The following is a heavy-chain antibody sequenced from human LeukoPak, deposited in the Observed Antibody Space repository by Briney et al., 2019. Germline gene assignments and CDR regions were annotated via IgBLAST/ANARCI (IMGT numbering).Heavy chain of an antibody. J-gene: IGHJ4*02. D-gene: IGHD6-19*01. Sequence: SETLSLTCAVYGGSFSGYYWSWIRQPPGKGLEWIGEINHSGSTNYNPSLKSRVTISVDTSKNQFSLKLSSVTAADTAVYYCTRQGARSSGWYGVAYWGQGTLVTVSS. CDR2: INHSGST. CDR3: TRQGARSSGWYGVAY. V-gene: IGHV4-34*01. CDR1: GGSFSGYY.